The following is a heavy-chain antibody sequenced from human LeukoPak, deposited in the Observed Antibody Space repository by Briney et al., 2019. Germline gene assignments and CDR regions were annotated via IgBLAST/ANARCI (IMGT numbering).Heavy chain of an antibody. CDR3: AKIDWGIAAAGSQH. V-gene: IGHV3-23*01. CDR1: GSTFSSYS. D-gene: IGHD6-13*01. J-gene: IGHJ1*01. Sequence: GGSLRLSCAASGSTFSSYSMTWVRQAPGKGLEWVSAISGSGGSTYYADSVKGRFTISRDNSKNTLYLQMNSLRAEDTAVYYCAKIDWGIAAAGSQHWGQGTLVTVSS. CDR2: ISGSGGST.